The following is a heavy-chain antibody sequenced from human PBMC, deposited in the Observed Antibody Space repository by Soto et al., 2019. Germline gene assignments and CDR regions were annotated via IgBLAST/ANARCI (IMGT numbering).Heavy chain of an antibody. D-gene: IGHD6-19*01. J-gene: IGHJ4*02. CDR2: IIPILGIA. Sequence: SVKVSCKASGGTFSSYTISWVRQALGQGLEWMGRIIPILGIANYAQKLQGRVTITADKSTSTAYMELSSLRSEDTAVYYCARDRDSSGWYYFDYWGQGTLVTVSS. CDR1: GGTFSSYT. V-gene: IGHV1-69*04. CDR3: ARDRDSSGWYYFDY.